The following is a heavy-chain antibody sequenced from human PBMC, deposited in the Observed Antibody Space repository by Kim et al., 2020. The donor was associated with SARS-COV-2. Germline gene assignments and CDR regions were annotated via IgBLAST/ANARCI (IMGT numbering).Heavy chain of an antibody. CDR3: ARGFVRLGVVVTGYYFD. J-gene: IGHJ4*01. CDR1: GFTFSSYA. CDR2: ISYDGSNK. V-gene: IGHV3-30-3*01. D-gene: IGHD3-22*01. Sequence: GGSLRLSCAASGFTFSSYAMHWVRQAPGKGLEWVAVISYDGSNKYYADSVKGRFTISRDNSKNTLYLQMNSLRAEDTAVYYCARGFVRLGVVVTGYYFD.